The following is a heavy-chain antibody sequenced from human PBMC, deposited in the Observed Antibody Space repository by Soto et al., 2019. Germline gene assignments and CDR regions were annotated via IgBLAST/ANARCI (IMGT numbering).Heavy chain of an antibody. CDR2: IDPSDSYT. Sequence: DSLKISCKGSGYSFTSYWISWVRQMPGKGLEWMGRIDPSDSYTNYSPSFQGHVTISADKSISTAYLQRSSMKASDTAMYYCPRHSPPWDIVVAPAAIRSGSKWFDPWGQGPLVTVSA. CDR3: PRHSPPWDIVVAPAAIRSGSKWFDP. V-gene: IGHV5-10-1*01. J-gene: IGHJ5*02. D-gene: IGHD2-2*02. CDR1: GYSFTSYW.